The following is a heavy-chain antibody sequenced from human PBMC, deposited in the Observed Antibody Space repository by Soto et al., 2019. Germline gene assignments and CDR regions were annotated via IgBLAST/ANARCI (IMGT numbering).Heavy chain of an antibody. CDR3: ARDIRGFGRALDY. J-gene: IGHJ4*02. D-gene: IGHD5-12*01. V-gene: IGHV4-61*01. Sequence: QVQLQESGPGLVKPSETLSLTCTVSGDSVSSGSYYWTWIRQPPGQGLEWIGYIYYSGSTNYNPSLMSRVTMSVDTSKNQFSLKLTSVTAADTAVYYCARDIRGFGRALDYWGQGTLVTVSS. CDR1: GDSVSSGSYY. CDR2: IYYSGST.